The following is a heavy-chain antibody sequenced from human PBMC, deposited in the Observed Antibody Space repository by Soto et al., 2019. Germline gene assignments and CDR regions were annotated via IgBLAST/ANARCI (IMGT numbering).Heavy chain of an antibody. D-gene: IGHD3-10*01. V-gene: IGHV1-46*03. CDR2: INPFDGSR. J-gene: IGHJ4*02. CDR1: GYIFTSYY. Sequence: ASVKVSCKASGYIFTSYYLHWVRQAPGQGLEWMGWINPFDGSRMFAQSFHGRVTFTRDTSTSTVYMELSGLRSDDTAVYYCSRVDPGETSPFDHWGQGTLVTVSS. CDR3: SRVDPGETSPFDH.